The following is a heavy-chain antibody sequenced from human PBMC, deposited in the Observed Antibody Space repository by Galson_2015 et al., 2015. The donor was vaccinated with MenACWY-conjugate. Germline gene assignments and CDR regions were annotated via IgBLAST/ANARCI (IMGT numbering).Heavy chain of an antibody. D-gene: IGHD2-2*01. V-gene: IGHV3-21*01. CDR1: GFTFSSYS. J-gene: IGHJ6*03. CDR2: ISSSSSYV. CDR3: ARVIVDCSSTSCYPYYMDV. Sequence: SLRLSCAASGFTFSSYSMNWVCQAPGKGLEWVSSISSSSSYVYYADSVKGRFTISRDNAKNSLYLQMNSLRAEDTAVYYCARVIVDCSSTSCYPYYMDVWGKGTTVTVSS.